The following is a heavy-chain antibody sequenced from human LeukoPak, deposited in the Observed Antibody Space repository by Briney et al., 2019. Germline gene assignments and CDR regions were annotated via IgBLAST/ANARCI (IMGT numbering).Heavy chain of an antibody. V-gene: IGHV3-30*04. D-gene: IGHD3-22*01. J-gene: IGHJ5*02. CDR2: ISYDGSNK. Sequence: GGSLRLSCAASGFTFSSYAMHWVRQAPGKGLEWVAVISYDGSNKYYADSVKGRFTILRDNSKNTLYLQMNSLRAEDTAVYYCARDSFYDSSGYYFNWFDPWGQGTLVTVSS. CDR1: GFTFSSYA. CDR3: ARDSFYDSSGYYFNWFDP.